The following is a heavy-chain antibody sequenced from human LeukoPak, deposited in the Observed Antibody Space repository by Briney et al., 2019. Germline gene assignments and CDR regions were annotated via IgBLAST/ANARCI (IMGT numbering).Heavy chain of an antibody. J-gene: IGHJ4*02. CDR2: ITPIFGTA. CDR1: GGTLSSYD. V-gene: IGHV1-69*13. Sequence: SVKVSCKASGGTLSSYDISWVRQAPGQGLEWMGEITPIFGTANYAHKFQGRVTITADESTSTAYMDLSSLRYEDTAVYYCARSEWELTLDYWGQGTLVTVSS. D-gene: IGHD1-26*01. CDR3: ARSEWELTLDY.